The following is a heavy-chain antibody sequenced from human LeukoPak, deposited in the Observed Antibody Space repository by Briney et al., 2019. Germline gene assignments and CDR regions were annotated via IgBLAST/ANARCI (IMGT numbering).Heavy chain of an antibody. Sequence: SETLSLTCTVSGGSISGYYWGWIRQPPGKGLEWIAYIHYSGSSKYSPSLKSRVTTSVDMPKNQFSLKLGSVTAADTAVYYCARYDNSGSALENWGQGTLVTVSS. CDR3: ARYDNSGSALEN. V-gene: IGHV4-59*01. CDR2: IHYSGSS. D-gene: IGHD3-22*01. J-gene: IGHJ4*02. CDR1: GGSISGYY.